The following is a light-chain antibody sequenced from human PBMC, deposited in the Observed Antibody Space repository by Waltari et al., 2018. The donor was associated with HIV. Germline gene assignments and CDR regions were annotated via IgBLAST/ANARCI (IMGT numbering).Light chain of an antibody. Sequence: ELVLTQSPGPLSSSLGERATLPRRASQSVSTTYLAWYQQKPGQAPRLLIYGASSRATGIPDRFSGRGSGTDFTLTISRLEPEDFAVYYCQQYGSSPRTFGQGTKVEIK. CDR3: QQYGSSPRT. J-gene: IGKJ1*01. CDR2: GAS. V-gene: IGKV3-20*01. CDR1: QSVSTTY.